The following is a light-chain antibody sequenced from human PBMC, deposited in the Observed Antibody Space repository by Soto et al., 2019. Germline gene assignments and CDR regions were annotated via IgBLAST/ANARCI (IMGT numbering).Light chain of an antibody. CDR2: DTS. CDR1: QSISYY. Sequence: EAVLTQSPATLSLSPGERATLSCRASQSISYYLAWYQQKPGQAPRLLIYDTSNRATGIPARFSGSGSGTDFTLSISSLEPEDFAVYYCQQRSNWITFGQGTRLEIE. V-gene: IGKV3-11*01. CDR3: QQRSNWIT. J-gene: IGKJ5*01.